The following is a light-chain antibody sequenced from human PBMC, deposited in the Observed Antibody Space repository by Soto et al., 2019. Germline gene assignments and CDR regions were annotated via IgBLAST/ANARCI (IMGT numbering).Light chain of an antibody. CDR2: EVS. J-gene: IGLJ1*01. Sequence: QSALTQPASVSGSPGQSITIFCTGTSSDVGGYDYVSWYQQHPDKAPKLVIYEVSNRPSGVSNRFSGSKSGNTASLTISGLQADDEADYYCCSKTSSITYVFGSGTKLTVL. V-gene: IGLV2-14*01. CDR3: CSKTSSITYV. CDR1: SSDVGGYDY.